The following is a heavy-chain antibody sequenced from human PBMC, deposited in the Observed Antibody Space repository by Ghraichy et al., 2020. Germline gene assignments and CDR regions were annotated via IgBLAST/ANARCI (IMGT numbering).Heavy chain of an antibody. V-gene: IGHV3-53*01. CDR2: IYSDGST. J-gene: IGHJ4*02. CDR1: GFTVSRSY. Sequence: GGSLRLSCEASGFTVSRSYMSWVRQAPGKGLEWVSIIYSDGSTYYADSVKGRFTISRDNSKNTLYLQMKSLSPEDTAVYYCARNRPDPDGYYFDYWGRGTLVTVSS. CDR3: ARNRPDPDGYYFDY.